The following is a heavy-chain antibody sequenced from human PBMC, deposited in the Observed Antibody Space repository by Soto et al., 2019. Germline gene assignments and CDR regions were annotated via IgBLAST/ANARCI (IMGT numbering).Heavy chain of an antibody. CDR2: INWNSGST. Sequence: EVQLVESGGGLVQPGRSLRLSCAASGFTFDDYAMHWVRQPPGKGLEWVSGINWNSGSTGYADSVKGRFTISRDNAKNSLYLQMNSLRTEDTALYYCAKVRRGSSPYYYYYYDMDVWGQGTTVTVSS. CDR1: GFTFDDYA. J-gene: IGHJ6*02. V-gene: IGHV3-9*01. D-gene: IGHD6-13*01. CDR3: AKVRRGSSPYYYYYYDMDV.